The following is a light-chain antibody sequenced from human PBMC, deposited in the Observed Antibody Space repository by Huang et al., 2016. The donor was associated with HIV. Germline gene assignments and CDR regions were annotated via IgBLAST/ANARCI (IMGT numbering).Light chain of an antibody. CDR3: QQYNNWPPYS. V-gene: IGKV3-15*01. CDR1: QSISSN. CDR2: GAS. J-gene: IGKJ2*03. Sequence: EIVMTQSPATLSVSPGERATLSCRASQSISSNLAWYQQKPGQAPRLLIYGASTRATCIPAMFSGSGSGTEFTLTISSLQSEDFAVYYCQQYNNWPPYSFGQRTKLEI.